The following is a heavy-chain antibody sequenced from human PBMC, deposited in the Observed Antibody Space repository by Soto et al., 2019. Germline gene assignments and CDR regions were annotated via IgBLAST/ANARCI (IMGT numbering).Heavy chain of an antibody. CDR1: GFTFSNYG. J-gene: IGHJ4*02. V-gene: IGHV3-30*18. D-gene: IGHD6-6*01. CDR3: AKERDEYISPSFDY. Sequence: QVQLVESGGDVVQPGRSLRLSCAASGFTFSNYGMQWVRQAPGKGLEWVAVISHDGGTKYYADSVKGRFTISRDNSKDTLYLQMNSLRAEDTAVYFCAKERDEYISPSFDYWGQGTLVTVSS. CDR2: ISHDGGTK.